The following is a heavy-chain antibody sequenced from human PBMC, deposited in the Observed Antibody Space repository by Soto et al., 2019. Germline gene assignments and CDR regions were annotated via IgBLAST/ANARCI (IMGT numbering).Heavy chain of an antibody. CDR3: TGEVASGY. CDR1: GFTVSTYG. D-gene: IGHD2-8*02. CDR2: ISRDGGTK. Sequence: GGSLSLSCAVSGFTVSTYGMHWVRQAPGKGLEWVAVISRDGGTKYYADSVKGRFTISRDNSRNTLFLEMNSLRGDDMAVYYCTGEVASGYWGQGTLVTVSS. J-gene: IGHJ4*02. V-gene: IGHV3-30*03.